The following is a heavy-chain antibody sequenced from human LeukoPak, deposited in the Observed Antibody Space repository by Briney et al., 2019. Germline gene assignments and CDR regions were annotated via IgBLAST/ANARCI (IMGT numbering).Heavy chain of an antibody. V-gene: IGHV3-21*01. CDR1: GFTFSSYT. CDR3: AKDARDCTSSTCANVNFDY. D-gene: IGHD2-2*01. CDR2: ISSSSTNI. Sequence: PGGSLRLSCAASGFTFSSYTMNWVRQAPGEGLEWVSSISSSSTNIYYADSVKGRFTISRDNAKNSLYLQMNSLRVEDTAVYYCAKDARDCTSSTCANVNFDYWGQGTLVTVSS. J-gene: IGHJ4*02.